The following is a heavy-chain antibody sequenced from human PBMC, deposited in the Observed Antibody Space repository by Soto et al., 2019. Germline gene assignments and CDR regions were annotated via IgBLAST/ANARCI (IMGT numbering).Heavy chain of an antibody. CDR3: ARLEAYYDSSGYDNWFDP. D-gene: IGHD3-22*01. CDR2: ISAYNGNT. CDR1: GYTFTSYG. V-gene: IGHV1-18*01. J-gene: IGHJ5*02. Sequence: GASVKVSCKASGYTFTSYGISWVRQAPGQGLEWMGWISAYNGNTNYAQKLQGRVTMTTDTSTSTAYMELRSLRSDDTAVYYCARLEAYYDSSGYDNWFDPWGQGTLVTVSS.